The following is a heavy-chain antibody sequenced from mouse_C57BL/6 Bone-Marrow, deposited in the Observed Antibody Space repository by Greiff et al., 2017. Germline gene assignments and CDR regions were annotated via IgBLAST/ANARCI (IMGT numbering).Heavy chain of an antibody. J-gene: IGHJ1*03. CDR2: IYPGDGDT. CDR3: ARWDYVWYFDV. V-gene: IGHV1-82*01. D-gene: IGHD1-1*01. Sequence: VPLQQSGPELVKPGASGKISCKASGYAFSSSWRNWVEQRPGKGLEWNGRIYPGDGDTNYNGKFKGKATLTSEKSSSTAYMQLSSLTSEESAVYFCARWDYVWYFDVWGTETTGTASS. CDR1: GYAFSSSW.